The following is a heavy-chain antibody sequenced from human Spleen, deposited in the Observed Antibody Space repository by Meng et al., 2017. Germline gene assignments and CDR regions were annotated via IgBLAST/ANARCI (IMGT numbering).Heavy chain of an antibody. J-gene: IGHJ6*01. D-gene: IGHD3-10*01. CDR1: GGSFSNYH. CDR2: ISHSGST. Sequence: SETLSLTCTVYGGSFSNYHWTWIRQSPSKGLEWIGEISHSGSTNYNPSLKSRVTISLDTSKNQFSLTVSSVTAADTAVYYCARVRRSILRGLLIRDYYYHLDVWGQGATVTVSS. V-gene: IGHV4-34*01. CDR3: ARVRRSILRGLLIRDYYYHLDV.